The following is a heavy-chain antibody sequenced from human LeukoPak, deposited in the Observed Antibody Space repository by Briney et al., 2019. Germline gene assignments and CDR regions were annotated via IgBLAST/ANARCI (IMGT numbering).Heavy chain of an antibody. CDR2: ISSSSSTI. D-gene: IGHD3-16*01. V-gene: IGHV3-48*04. CDR1: GFTFSSYS. CDR3: AGGGGSLLFDY. J-gene: IGHJ4*02. Sequence: PGGSLRLSCAASGFTFSSYSMNWVRQAPGKGLEWVSYISSSSSTIYYADSVKGRFTISRDNAKNSLYLQMNSLRAEDTAVYYCAGGGGSLLFDYWGQGTLVTVSS.